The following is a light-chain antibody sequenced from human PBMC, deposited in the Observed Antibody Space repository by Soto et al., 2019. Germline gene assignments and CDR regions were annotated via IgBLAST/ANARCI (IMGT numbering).Light chain of an antibody. V-gene: IGKV3-20*01. CDR1: QSVSNNY. J-gene: IGKJ1*01. Sequence: ENVLTQAPCTMSLSPGERATLSFRAIQSVSNNYLAWYQQKPGQAPRLLIYATSSRATGTPDRFSGSGSGTDFTLTISRLEPEDFAVYYCQQYVSSPWAFGQGTKVDIK. CDR3: QQYVSSPWA. CDR2: ATS.